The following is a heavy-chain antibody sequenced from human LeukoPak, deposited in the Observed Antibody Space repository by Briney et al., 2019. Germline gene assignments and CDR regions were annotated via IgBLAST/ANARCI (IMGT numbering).Heavy chain of an antibody. D-gene: IGHD1-26*01. CDR1: GGSITTTNF. CDR3: SRESGPYCPFGN. V-gene: IGHV4-4*02. CDR2: ISLRGRT. Sequence: PSGTLSLTCGVSGGSITTTNFWSWVRQPPGGGLEWNGEISLRGRTHYNQTLRSRVNISIDQSKNHLYLRVASVTAANTAEDHGSRESGPYCPFGNWGQGTLVAVTS. J-gene: IGHJ4*02.